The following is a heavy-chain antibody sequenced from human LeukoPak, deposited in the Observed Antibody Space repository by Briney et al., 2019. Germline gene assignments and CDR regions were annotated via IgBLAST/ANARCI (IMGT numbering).Heavy chain of an antibody. D-gene: IGHD6-13*01. CDR2: IGVGGNNI. CDR3: AKDLGSSWYDTGEDY. V-gene: IGHV3-48*03. Sequence: GGSLRLSCAASGFTISNYEFNWVRQAPGKGLEWVSYIGVGGNNIYYAESVRGRFTTSRDNAKNSLYLQLNSLRAEDTAVYYCAKDLGSSWYDTGEDYWGQGTLVTVSS. J-gene: IGHJ4*02. CDR1: GFTISNYE.